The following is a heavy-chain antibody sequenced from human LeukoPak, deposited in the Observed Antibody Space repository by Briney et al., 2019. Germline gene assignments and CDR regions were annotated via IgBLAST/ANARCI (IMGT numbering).Heavy chain of an antibody. D-gene: IGHD3-22*01. Sequence: PSGTLSLTCTVSGGSISSYYWSWIRQPPGKGLEWIGYIYYSGSTNYNPSLKSRVTISVDTSKNQFSLKLSSVTAADTAVYYCARLNEYYDSSGMFDPWGQGTLVTVSS. CDR3: ARLNEYYDSSGMFDP. CDR1: GGSISSYY. J-gene: IGHJ5*02. V-gene: IGHV4-59*01. CDR2: IYYSGST.